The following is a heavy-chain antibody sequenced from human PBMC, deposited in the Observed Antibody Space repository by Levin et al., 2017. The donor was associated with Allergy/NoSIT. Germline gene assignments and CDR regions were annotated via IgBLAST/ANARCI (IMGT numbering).Heavy chain of an antibody. Sequence: SQTLSLTCTVSGGSISSSSSYWGWIRQPPGKGLEWIGSIFYSGTTYYNPSFKSRVTISVDTSKNQFSLKLRSVTAADTAVYYCARDWSQYSTSWFNWFDPWGQGTLVTVSS. CDR3: ARDWSQYSTSWFNWFDP. D-gene: IGHD6-13*01. J-gene: IGHJ5*02. CDR1: GGSISSSSSY. V-gene: IGHV4-39*07. CDR2: IFYSGTT.